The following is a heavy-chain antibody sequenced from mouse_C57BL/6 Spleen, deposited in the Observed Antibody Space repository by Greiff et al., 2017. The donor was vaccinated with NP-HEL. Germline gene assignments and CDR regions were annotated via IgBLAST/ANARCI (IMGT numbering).Heavy chain of an antibody. V-gene: IGHV1-61*01. Sequence: QVQLQQPGAELVRPGSSVKLSCKASGYTFTSYWMDWVKQRPGQGLEWIGNIYPSDSETHYNQKFKDKATLTVDKSSSTAYMQLSSLTSEDSSVYYCARGTTVVAGYWGQGTTLTVSS. CDR3: ARGTTVVAGY. D-gene: IGHD1-1*01. J-gene: IGHJ2*01. CDR1: GYTFTSYW. CDR2: IYPSDSET.